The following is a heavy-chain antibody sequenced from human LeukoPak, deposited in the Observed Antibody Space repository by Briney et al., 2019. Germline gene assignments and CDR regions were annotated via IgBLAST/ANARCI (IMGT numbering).Heavy chain of an antibody. Sequence: PSETLSLTCIVSGGSISSTTYYWGWIRQPPGKGLEWIGSIYYDGNIYFNPSLKSRLTISVDTSKNQFSLTLSSVTAADTAVYYCASHLWFGELNWFDPWGQGTLVTVSS. D-gene: IGHD3-10*01. V-gene: IGHV4-39*01. CDR3: ASHLWFGELNWFDP. J-gene: IGHJ5*02. CDR1: GGSISSTTYY. CDR2: IYYDGNI.